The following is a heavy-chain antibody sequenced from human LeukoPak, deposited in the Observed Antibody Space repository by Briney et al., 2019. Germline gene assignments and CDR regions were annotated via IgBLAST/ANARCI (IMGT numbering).Heavy chain of an antibody. D-gene: IGHD5-24*01. CDR1: EFTFNNYA. Sequence: GGSLRLSCVASEFTFNNYAMAWVRQGPGKGLEWVSAISGSGGSTYYADSVKGRFTISRDNSKNTLYLQMNSLRAEDTAVYYCAKKEMATITGWYFDLWGRGTLVTVSS. V-gene: IGHV3-23*01. CDR2: ISGSGGST. CDR3: AKKEMATITGWYFDL. J-gene: IGHJ2*01.